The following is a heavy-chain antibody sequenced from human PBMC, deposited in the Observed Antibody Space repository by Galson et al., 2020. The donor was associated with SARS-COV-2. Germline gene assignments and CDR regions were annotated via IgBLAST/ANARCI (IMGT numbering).Heavy chain of an antibody. V-gene: IGHV3-7*01. J-gene: IGHJ4*02. CDR1: GFTFNDFW. Sequence: GGSLSLSCDVSGFTFNDFWMSWFRQAPGKGLEWVANIKGDGSETNYADFVKGRFSISRDNAANSLYLQMNSLRVEDSAVYYCSREGWQGGYWGQGTRVTVSS. CDR3: SREGWQGGY. D-gene: IGHD6-19*01. CDR2: IKGDGSET.